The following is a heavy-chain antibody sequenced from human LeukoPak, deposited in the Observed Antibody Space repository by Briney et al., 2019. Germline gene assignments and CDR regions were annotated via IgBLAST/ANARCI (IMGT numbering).Heavy chain of an antibody. CDR3: AREGPWVAAAAEGVWFDP. V-gene: IGHV1-2*02. J-gene: IGHJ5*02. CDR1: GYTFTGYY. Sequence: GASVKVSCKASGYTFTGYYMHWVRQAPGQGLEWMGWINPNSGGTNYAQKFQGRVTMTRDTSISTAYMELSRLRSDDTAVYYCAREGPWVAAAAEGVWFDPWGQGTLVTVSS. CDR2: INPNSGGT. D-gene: IGHD6-13*01.